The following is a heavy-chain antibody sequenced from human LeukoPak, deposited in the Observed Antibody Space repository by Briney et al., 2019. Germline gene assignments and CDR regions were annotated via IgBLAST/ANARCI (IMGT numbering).Heavy chain of an antibody. V-gene: IGHV4-59*01. D-gene: IGHD3-10*01. CDR2: IYYSGST. CDR1: GGSISSYY. CDR3: ARYAITNTKTRKSALFDY. J-gene: IGHJ4*02. Sequence: SETLSLTCTVSGGSISSYYWSWIRQPPGKGLEWIGYIYYSGSTNYNPSLKSRVTISVDTSKNQFSLKLSSVTAADTAVYYCARYAITNTKTRKSALFDYWGQGTLVTVSS.